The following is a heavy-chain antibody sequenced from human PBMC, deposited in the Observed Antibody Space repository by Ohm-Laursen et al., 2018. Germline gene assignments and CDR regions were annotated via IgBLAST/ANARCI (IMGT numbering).Heavy chain of an antibody. D-gene: IGHD3-22*01. Sequence: GASVKVSCKASGYTFTGYYMHWVRQAPGQGLEWMGWINPNSGGTNYAQKFQGRVTMTRDTSISTAYMELSGLRSDDTAVYYCARGHYYDSRYFDYWGQGTLVTVSS. V-gene: IGHV1-2*02. J-gene: IGHJ4*02. CDR1: GYTFTGYY. CDR3: ARGHYYDSRYFDY. CDR2: INPNSGGT.